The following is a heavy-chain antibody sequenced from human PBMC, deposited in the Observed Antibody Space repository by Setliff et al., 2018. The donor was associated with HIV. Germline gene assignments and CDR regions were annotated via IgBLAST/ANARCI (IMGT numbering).Heavy chain of an antibody. Sequence: SETLSLTCSVSGGSISSSNYYGGWIRQPPGKGLEWIGSMYHTGSTYYSPSLNSRFTISVDTSKNQFSLKLRSVTAADTAVYYCARQPLYNDYDWRSYYFDYWGQGSLVTVSS. J-gene: IGHJ4*02. V-gene: IGHV4-39*01. D-gene: IGHD5-12*01. CDR1: GGSISSSNYY. CDR2: MYHTGST. CDR3: ARQPLYNDYDWRSYYFDY.